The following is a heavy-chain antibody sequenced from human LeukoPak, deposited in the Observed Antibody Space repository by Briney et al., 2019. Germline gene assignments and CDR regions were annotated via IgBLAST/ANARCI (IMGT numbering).Heavy chain of an antibody. CDR1: GFTFSSYW. CDR2: IKQDGSEK. Sequence: PGGSLRLSCAASGFTFSSYWMSWVRQAPGKGLEWVANIKQDGSEKYYVDSVKGRFTISRDNAKNSLYLQMNSLRAEDTAVYYCASLKNYYDSSGYLVTDAFDIWGQGTMVTVSS. D-gene: IGHD3-22*01. CDR3: ASLKNYYDSSGYLVTDAFDI. J-gene: IGHJ3*02. V-gene: IGHV3-7*03.